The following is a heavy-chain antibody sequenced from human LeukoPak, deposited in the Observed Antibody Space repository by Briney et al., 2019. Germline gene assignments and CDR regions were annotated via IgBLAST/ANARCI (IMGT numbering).Heavy chain of an antibody. D-gene: IGHD1-1*01. V-gene: IGHV3-33*01. CDR2: IWHDGNNK. CDR1: GFTFSSYG. CDR3: ARANEFDY. Sequence: PGRSLRLSCAASGFTFSSYGMHWVSHAPGKGLEWVAVIWHDGNNKYYADSVKGRFTISRDNSKNTLYLKMNSLRAEDTAVYYCARANEFDYWGQGTLVTVSS. J-gene: IGHJ4*02.